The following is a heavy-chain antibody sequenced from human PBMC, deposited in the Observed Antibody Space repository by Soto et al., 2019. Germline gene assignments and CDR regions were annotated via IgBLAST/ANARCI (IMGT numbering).Heavy chain of an antibody. Sequence: HPGGSLRLSCAASGFTFSSYGMHWVRQAPGKGLEWVAVISYDGSNKYYADSVKGRFTISRDNSKNTLYLQMNSLRAEDTAVYYCAKDRLLFDYWGQGTLVTVSS. CDR1: GFTFSSYG. CDR3: AKDRLLFDY. V-gene: IGHV3-30*18. CDR2: ISYDGSNK. J-gene: IGHJ4*02.